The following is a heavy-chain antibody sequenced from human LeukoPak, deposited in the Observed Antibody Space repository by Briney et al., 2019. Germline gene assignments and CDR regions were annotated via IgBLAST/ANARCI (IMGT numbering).Heavy chain of an antibody. CDR1: GGTFSSYA. Sequence: SVKVSCKASGGTFSSYAISWVRQAPGQGLEWMGRIIPILGIANYAQKFQGRVTITADKSTSTAYMGLSSLRSEDTAVYYCARDPTMVRGGDYWGQGTLVTVSS. CDR2: IIPILGIA. CDR3: ARDPTMVRGGDY. J-gene: IGHJ4*02. V-gene: IGHV1-69*04. D-gene: IGHD3-10*01.